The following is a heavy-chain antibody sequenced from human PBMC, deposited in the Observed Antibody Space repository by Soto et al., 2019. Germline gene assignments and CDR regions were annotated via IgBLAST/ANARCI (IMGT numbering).Heavy chain of an antibody. Sequence: SETLSLTCAVSGYSISSGYYWGWIRQPPGKGLEWIGSIYHSGSTYYNPSLKSRVTISVDTSKNQFSLKLSSVTAADTAVYYCARDTGYSDYDYWGQGTLVTVS. CDR2: IYHSGST. V-gene: IGHV4-38-2*02. CDR1: GYSISSGYY. D-gene: IGHD5-12*01. CDR3: ARDTGYSDYDY. J-gene: IGHJ4*02.